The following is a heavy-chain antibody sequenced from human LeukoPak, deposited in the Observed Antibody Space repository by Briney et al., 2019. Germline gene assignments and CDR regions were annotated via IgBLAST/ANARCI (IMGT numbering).Heavy chain of an antibody. Sequence: SETLSLTCTVSGVSISGHYWSWIRQPPGKGLEWIGYIHYSGSTNYNPSLKSRVTISVDMSKNQFSLKLSSVTAADTAVYYCASGNYYQDYWGQGTVVTVSP. CDR1: GVSISGHY. V-gene: IGHV4-59*08. CDR2: IHYSGST. J-gene: IGHJ4*02. D-gene: IGHD1-26*01. CDR3: ASGNYYQDY.